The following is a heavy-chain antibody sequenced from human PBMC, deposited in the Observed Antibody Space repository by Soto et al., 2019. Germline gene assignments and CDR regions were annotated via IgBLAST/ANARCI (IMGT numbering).Heavy chain of an antibody. Sequence: GGSLRLSCAASGFTFTRYSMNWVRQAPGKGLEWVSSISSTTNYIYYGDSMKGRFTISRDNGKNSLYLEIHSLRAEDTAVYYCASDRFRGTYYLRGVTYFFEEWGQGAPVTVS. CDR2: ISSTTNYI. D-gene: IGHD1-26*01. CDR1: GFTFTRYS. J-gene: IGHJ4*02. V-gene: IGHV3-21*04. CDR3: ASDRFRGTYYLRGVTYFFEE.